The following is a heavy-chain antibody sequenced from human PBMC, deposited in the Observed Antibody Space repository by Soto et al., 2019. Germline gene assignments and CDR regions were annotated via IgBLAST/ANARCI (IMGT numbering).Heavy chain of an antibody. CDR2: IVVGSGNT. J-gene: IGHJ6*02. Sequence: SVKVSCKASGFTFTSSAVQWVRQARGQRLEWIGWIVVGSGNTNYAQKFQERVTITRDMSTSTAYMELSSLRSEDTAVYYCCDSSGYYYTDGMDVWGQGTTVTV. CDR1: GFTFTSSA. D-gene: IGHD3-22*01. V-gene: IGHV1-58*01. CDR3: CDSSGYYYTDGMDV.